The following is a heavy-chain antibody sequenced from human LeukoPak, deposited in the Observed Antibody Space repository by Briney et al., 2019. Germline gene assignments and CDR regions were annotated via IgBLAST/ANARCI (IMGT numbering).Heavy chain of an antibody. J-gene: IGHJ4*02. V-gene: IGHV3-30*02. D-gene: IGHD2-2*01. Sequence: PGGSLRLSCAASGFTFSSYGMHWVRQAPGKGLEWVAFIRYDGSNKYYADSVRGRFTISRDNSKNTLYLQMNNLRAEDTTMYYCAKDMCPSTSCYGTFDYWGQGTLVTVSS. CDR3: AKDMCPSTSCYGTFDY. CDR1: GFTFSSYG. CDR2: IRYDGSNK.